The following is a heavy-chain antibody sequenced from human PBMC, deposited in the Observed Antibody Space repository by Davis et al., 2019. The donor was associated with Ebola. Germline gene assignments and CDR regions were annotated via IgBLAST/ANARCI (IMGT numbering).Heavy chain of an antibody. D-gene: IGHD2-2*01. Sequence: SETLSLTCAVYGGSFSGYYWSWIRQPPGKGLEWIGEINHSGSTNYNPSLKSRVTISVDTSKNQFSLKLSSVTAADTAVYYCARVFKYQLLRFDYWGQGTLVTVSS. V-gene: IGHV4-34*01. J-gene: IGHJ4*02. CDR1: GGSFSGYY. CDR3: ARVFKYQLLRFDY. CDR2: INHSGST.